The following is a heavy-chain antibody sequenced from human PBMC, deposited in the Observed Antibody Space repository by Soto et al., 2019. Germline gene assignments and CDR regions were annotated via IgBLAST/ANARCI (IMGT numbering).Heavy chain of an antibody. V-gene: IGHV1-46*01. CDR3: ARGFVNSTTLGWLDP. CDR1: GYTFISYY. J-gene: IGHJ5*02. D-gene: IGHD2-2*01. CDR2: INPRGGST. Sequence: QVQLVQSGAEVKKPGASVKVSCKASGYTFISYYMYWVREAPGQGLELMGVINPRGGSTTYAQKFQGRVSMTSDTSTSTVHMELSSLRSEDTAVYYCARGFVNSTTLGWLDPWGQGTLVSVSS.